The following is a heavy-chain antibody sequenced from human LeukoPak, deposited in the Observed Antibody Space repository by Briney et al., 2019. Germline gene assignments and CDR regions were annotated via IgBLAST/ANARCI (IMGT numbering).Heavy chain of an antibody. CDR1: GGSIRSYC. CDR3: VRSGDSYFDY. V-gene: IGHV4-59*01. J-gene: IGHJ4*02. D-gene: IGHD4-17*01. CDR2: IFYTGST. Sequence: PSETLSLTCSVSGGSIRSYCWSWIRQPPGKGLEWIGYIFYTGSTNYNPSLKSRVTIPVDTSKNQFSLRLSSVTAADTAVYYCVRSGDSYFDYWGQGTLVTVSS.